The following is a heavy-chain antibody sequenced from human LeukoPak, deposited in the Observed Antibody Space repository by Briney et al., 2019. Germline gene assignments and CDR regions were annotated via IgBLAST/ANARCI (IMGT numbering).Heavy chain of an antibody. CDR3: ARGPGTVVIPV. Sequence: SGGSLRLSCAASRFTFSSYSMNWVRQAPGKGLEWVSSISSSSSHIYYADSVKGRFTISRDNAKNSLYLQMNSLRAEDTAVYYCARGPGTVVIPVWGQGTLVTVSS. D-gene: IGHD4-23*01. J-gene: IGHJ4*02. V-gene: IGHV3-21*01. CDR1: RFTFSSYS. CDR2: ISSSSSHI.